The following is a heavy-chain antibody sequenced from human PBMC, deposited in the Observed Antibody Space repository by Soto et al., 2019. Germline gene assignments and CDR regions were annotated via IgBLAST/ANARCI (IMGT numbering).Heavy chain of an antibody. V-gene: IGHV1-8*01. CDR2: MNPNSGNT. D-gene: IGHD3-22*01. Sequence: QVQLVQSGAEVKKPGASVKVSCQASGYTFTSYDINWVRQATGQGLEWMGWMNPNSGNTGCAQKFQGRVTLTRKTPIRTAYVALSSLRSEDTAVYYCARAYYYDSSGTPQYYFDYWGQGTLVTVSS. CDR1: GYTFTSYD. CDR3: ARAYYYDSSGTPQYYFDY. J-gene: IGHJ4*02.